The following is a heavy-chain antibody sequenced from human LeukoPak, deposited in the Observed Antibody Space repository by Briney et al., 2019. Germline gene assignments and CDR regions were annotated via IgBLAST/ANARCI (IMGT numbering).Heavy chain of an antibody. V-gene: IGHV3-7*01. D-gene: IGHD3-16*01. CDR1: GFTFSSYW. CDR2: IKQDGSEE. J-gene: IGHJ4*02. Sequence: GGSLRLSCAASGFTFSSYWMSWVRQAPGKGLEWVANIKQDGSEEYYVDSVKGRFTISRDNAKNSLYLQMNSLRAEDTAAYYCARDKIMGASLFDYWGQGSLVTVSS. CDR3: ARDKIMGASLFDY.